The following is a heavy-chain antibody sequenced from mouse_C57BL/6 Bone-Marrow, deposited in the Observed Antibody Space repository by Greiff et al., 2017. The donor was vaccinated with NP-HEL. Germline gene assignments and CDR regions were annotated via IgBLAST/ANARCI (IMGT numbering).Heavy chain of an antibody. V-gene: IGHV1-64*01. Sequence: QVQLQQPGAELVKPGASVKLSCKASGYTFTSYWMHWVKQRPGQGLEWIGMIHPNSGSTNYNEKFKSKATLTVDKSSSTAYMQLSSLTSEASAIYFCARWFVTTVVAQYYYDMEYWGQGTSVTVSS. CDR1: GYTFTSYW. CDR2: IHPNSGST. D-gene: IGHD1-1*01. J-gene: IGHJ4*01. CDR3: ARWFVTTVVAQYYYDMEY.